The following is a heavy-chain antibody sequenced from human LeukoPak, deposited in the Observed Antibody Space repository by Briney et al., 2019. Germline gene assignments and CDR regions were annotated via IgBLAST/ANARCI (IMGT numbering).Heavy chain of an antibody. CDR3: ARDGYCETTRCYGDNWFDP. Sequence: GGSLRLSCAASGFTFSSYGMSWVRQAPGKGLEWVASIKQDGSEKYSVDSVKGRFTISRDNAKNSLYLQMNSLRDEDTAVYYCARDGYCETTRCYGDNWFDPWGQGTLVTVSS. CDR1: GFTFSSYG. CDR2: IKQDGSEK. V-gene: IGHV3-7*03. J-gene: IGHJ5*02. D-gene: IGHD2-2*03.